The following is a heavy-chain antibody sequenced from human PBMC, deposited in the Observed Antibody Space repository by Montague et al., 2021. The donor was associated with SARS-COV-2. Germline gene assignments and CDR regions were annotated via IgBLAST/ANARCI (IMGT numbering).Heavy chain of an antibody. CDR2: PLYGTKWYN. D-gene: IGHD3-22*01. CDR3: ARELRRIIMIVDIRGFDY. Sequence: CAISGDSVVEIRRGSDEHTHAPQTHLHRVCRPLYGTKWYNDNAVXFKXRITINPDTSKNQFSLQLNSVTAEATAVYYCARELRRIIMIVDIRGFDYWGQGTLVTVSS. CDR1: GDSVVEIRRG. V-gene: IGHV6-1*01. J-gene: IGHJ4*02.